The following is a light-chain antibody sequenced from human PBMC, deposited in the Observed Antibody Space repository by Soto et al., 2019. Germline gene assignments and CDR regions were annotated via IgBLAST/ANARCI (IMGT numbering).Light chain of an antibody. CDR1: RNISSD. V-gene: IGKV1-39*01. J-gene: IGKJ2*01. CDR2: RAS. Sequence: QMTQSPSSLSASVGDRVTLSCRASRNISSDLNWYQLKPGKAPKLLIYRASTLQNGVPSRFSGSGSATDFTLTITTLQPEDVATYSCQQSYSTLPYTFGQGTKVEIK. CDR3: QQSYSTLPYT.